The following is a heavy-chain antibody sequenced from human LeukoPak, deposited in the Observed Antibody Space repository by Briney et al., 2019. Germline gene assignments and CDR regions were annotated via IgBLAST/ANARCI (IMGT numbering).Heavy chain of an antibody. Sequence: GSLRLSCGASGFTFATYAMHWVRQAPGKGLEYVSLIFGDGETTHYADSVKGRFTISRDNSKNSLYLQMNNLKTDDTAFYYCAQDWWGSYLSWGRGTLVTVSS. CDR3: AQDWWGSYLS. CDR2: IFGDGETT. J-gene: IGHJ4*02. V-gene: IGHV3-43*02. CDR1: GFTFATYA. D-gene: IGHD1-26*01.